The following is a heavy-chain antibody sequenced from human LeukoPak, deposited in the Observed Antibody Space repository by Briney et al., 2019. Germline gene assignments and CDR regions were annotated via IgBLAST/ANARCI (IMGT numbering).Heavy chain of an antibody. CDR2: INHSGST. Sequence: SETLSLTCAVYGGSFSGYYWSWIRQPLGKGLEWIGEINHSGSTNYNPSLKSRVTISVDTSKNQFSLKLSSVTAADTAVYYCARGGRIRYFDWSPKDGMDVWGQGTTVTVSS. V-gene: IGHV4-34*01. CDR3: ARGGRIRYFDWSPKDGMDV. J-gene: IGHJ6*02. D-gene: IGHD3-9*01. CDR1: GGSFSGYY.